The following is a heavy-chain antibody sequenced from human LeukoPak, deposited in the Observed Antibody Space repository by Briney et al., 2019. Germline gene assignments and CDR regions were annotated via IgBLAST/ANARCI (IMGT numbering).Heavy chain of an antibody. CDR2: ISYDGSYK. CDR1: GFTFSPYA. J-gene: IGHJ4*02. Sequence: GGSLRLSCVASGFTFSPYAMHWVRQAPGKGLEWVAVISYDGSYKHYADSVKGRFTISRDNSKNTLYLQMNSLGAEDTAVYYCARGTTVTWKPVDFWGQGTLVTASS. D-gene: IGHD4-11*01. V-gene: IGHV3-30*04. CDR3: ARGTTVTWKPVDF.